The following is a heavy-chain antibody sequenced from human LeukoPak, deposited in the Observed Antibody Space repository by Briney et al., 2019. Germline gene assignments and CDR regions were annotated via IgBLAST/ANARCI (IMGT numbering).Heavy chain of an antibody. J-gene: IGHJ6*02. CDR3: ARGFRIAAAPGLDYYGMDV. CDR1: GGSISSYY. D-gene: IGHD6-13*01. Sequence: TSETLSLTCTVSGGSISSYYWSWIRQPPGKGLEWIGYIYYSGSTNYNPSLKSRATISVDTSKNQFSLKLSSVTAADTAVYYCARGFRIAAAPGLDYYGMDVWGQGTTVTVSS. V-gene: IGHV4-59*01. CDR2: IYYSGST.